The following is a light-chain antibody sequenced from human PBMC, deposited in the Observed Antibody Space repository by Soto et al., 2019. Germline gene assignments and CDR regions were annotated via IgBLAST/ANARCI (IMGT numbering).Light chain of an antibody. J-gene: IGKJ1*01. CDR2: DAS. Sequence: DIQMAQSPSTLSASVGDRVTITFRASQSISSWLAWYQQKPGKAPKLLIYDASSLESGVPSRLSGSGSGTEFALTIISLQPDDFATYYCQEYNSYQTFGHGTKVEIK. V-gene: IGKV1-5*01. CDR3: QEYNSYQT. CDR1: QSISSW.